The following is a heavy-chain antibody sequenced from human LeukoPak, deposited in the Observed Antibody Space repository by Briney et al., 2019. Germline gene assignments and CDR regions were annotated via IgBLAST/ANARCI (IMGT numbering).Heavy chain of an antibody. D-gene: IGHD6-13*01. CDR1: GFTFSSYW. Sequence: GGSLRLSCAASGFTFSSYWMSWVRQAPGKGLEWVADIKQDGSEKYYVDSVKGRFTISRDNAKNSLYLQMNSLRAEDTAVYYCARDQVAAATDYWGQGTLVTVSS. CDR3: ARDQVAAATDY. J-gene: IGHJ4*02. V-gene: IGHV3-7*01. CDR2: IKQDGSEK.